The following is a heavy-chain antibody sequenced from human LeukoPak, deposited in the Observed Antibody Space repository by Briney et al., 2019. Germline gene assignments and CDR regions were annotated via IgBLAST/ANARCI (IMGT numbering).Heavy chain of an antibody. CDR2: IYYSGST. J-gene: IGHJ3*02. V-gene: IGHV4-31*03. D-gene: IGHD3-22*01. CDR3: ARGGLITTQEQADEQLDT. CDR1: GGSISSGGYY. Sequence: SETLSLTCTVSGGSISSGGYYWSWIRQHPGKGLEWIGYIYYSGSTYYNPSLKSRVTISVDTSKNQFSLKLSSVTAADTAVYYCARGGLITTQEQADEQLDTWGQGTMVTVSS.